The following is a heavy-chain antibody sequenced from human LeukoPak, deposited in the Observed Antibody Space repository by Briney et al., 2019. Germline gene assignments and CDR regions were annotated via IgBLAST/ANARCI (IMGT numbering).Heavy chain of an antibody. J-gene: IGHJ5*02. CDR3: ARAGYCSSTSCRLFDP. D-gene: IGHD2-2*01. V-gene: IGHV1-8*01. Sequence: ASVKVSCKASGYTFTSYDINWVRQATGQGLEWMGWMNPNSGNTGYAQKFQGRVTMTRNTSISTAYMELSSLRSEDTAVYYCARAGYCSSTSCRLFDPWGQGTLVTVSS. CDR2: MNPNSGNT. CDR1: GYTFTSYD.